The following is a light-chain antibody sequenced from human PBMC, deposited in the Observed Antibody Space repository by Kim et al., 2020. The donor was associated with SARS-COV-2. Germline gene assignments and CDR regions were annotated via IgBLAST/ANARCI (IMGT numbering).Light chain of an antibody. J-gene: IGKJ5*01. V-gene: IGKV1D-16*01. Sequence: ASVGDRVTITCRASQGISSCLAWYQQKPETPPKALIYEVSSLQSGVPSRFSGSGSGTDFTLTISSLQPEDFATYYCQQYNRYPSTFGQGTQLDIK. CDR2: EVS. CDR1: QGISSC. CDR3: QQYNRYPST.